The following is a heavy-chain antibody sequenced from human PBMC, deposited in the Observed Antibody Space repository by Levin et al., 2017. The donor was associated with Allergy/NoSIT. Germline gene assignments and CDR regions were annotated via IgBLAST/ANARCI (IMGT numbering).Heavy chain of an antibody. CDR2: IDPKGGGT. CDR1: GYTFIGYY. V-gene: IGHV1-2*06. CDR3: ARVRSGYTMGAFDI. J-gene: IGHJ3*02. Sequence: ASVKVSCKASGYTFIGYYIVWVRQAPGQGLQWMGRIDPKGGGTIYAQNFQGRVTMTRDTSISTVYMELRSLRPDDTAVYYCARVRSGYTMGAFDIWGHGSLVTVS. D-gene: IGHD5-12*01.